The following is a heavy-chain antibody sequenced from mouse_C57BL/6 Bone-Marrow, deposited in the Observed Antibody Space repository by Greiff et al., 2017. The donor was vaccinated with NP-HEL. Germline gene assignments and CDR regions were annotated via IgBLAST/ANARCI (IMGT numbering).Heavy chain of an antibody. Sequence: EVKLVESGGGLVQPGGSLKLSCAASGFTFSDYYMYWVRQTPEKRLEWVAYISNGGGSTYYPDTVKGRFTISRDNAKNTLYLQMSRLKSEDTAMYYCARRITTVGYAMDYWGQGTSVTVSS. V-gene: IGHV5-12*01. CDR3: ARRITTVGYAMDY. CDR2: ISNGGGST. CDR1: GFTFSDYY. J-gene: IGHJ4*01. D-gene: IGHD1-1*01.